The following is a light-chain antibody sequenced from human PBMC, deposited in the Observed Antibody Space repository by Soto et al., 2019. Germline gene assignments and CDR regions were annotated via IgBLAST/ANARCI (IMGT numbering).Light chain of an antibody. Sequence: QSVLTQPASVSGSPGQSITISCTGTSGDVGGYNFVSWFQQYPGKAPKLLIYEVTNRPSGVSNRFSASKSGNTASLTISGLQAEDEADYHCSSYSAGSPIYVFXTGTKVTVL. CDR3: SSYSAGSPIYV. J-gene: IGLJ1*01. CDR1: SGDVGGYNF. V-gene: IGLV2-14*01. CDR2: EVT.